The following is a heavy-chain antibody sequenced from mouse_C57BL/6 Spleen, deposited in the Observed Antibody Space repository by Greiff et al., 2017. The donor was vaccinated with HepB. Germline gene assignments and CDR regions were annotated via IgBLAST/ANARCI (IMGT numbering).Heavy chain of an antibody. CDR1: GFTFSSYG. J-gene: IGHJ3*01. CDR2: ISSGGSYT. D-gene: IGHD2-4*01. V-gene: IGHV5-6*01. CDR3: ARHGNLYYDYDVLFAY. Sequence: EVHLVESGGDLVKPGGSLKLSCAASGFTFSSYGMSWVRQTPDKRLEWVATISSGGSYTYYPASVKGRYTISRDNTKNTLYLQMSSLTSEDTGMYYDARHGNLYYDYDVLFAYWGQGTLVTVSA.